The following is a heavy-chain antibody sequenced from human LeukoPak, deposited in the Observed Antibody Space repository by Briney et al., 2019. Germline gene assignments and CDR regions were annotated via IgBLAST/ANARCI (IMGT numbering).Heavy chain of an antibody. CDR1: GFTFSNAW. CDR3: TTDSQRGYYYYYMDV. J-gene: IGHJ6*03. D-gene: IGHD3-10*01. CDR2: IKSKTDGGTT. V-gene: IGHV3-15*01. Sequence: PGGSLRLSCAASGFTFSNAWMSWVRQAPGKGLEWVVRIKSKTDGGTTDYAAPVKGRFTISRDDSKNTLYLQINSLKTEDTAVYYCTTDSQRGYYYYYMDVWGKGTTVTVSS.